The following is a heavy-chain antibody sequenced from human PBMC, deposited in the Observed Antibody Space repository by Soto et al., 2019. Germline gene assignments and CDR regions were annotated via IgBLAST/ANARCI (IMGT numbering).Heavy chain of an antibody. Sequence: QLQLVQSGAEAKKPGASVKVSCKASGYTFPTSTISWLRQAPGQGLEWMGWSKAYSGNTNYAQKLQGRVTMTTDRSTRTAYMALRSMTTDDTAIYYCAIANYGDDDYWGQGTLVTVSS. J-gene: IGHJ4*02. D-gene: IGHD4-17*01. CDR1: GYTFPTST. V-gene: IGHV1-18*01. CDR3: AIANYGDDDY. CDR2: SKAYSGNT.